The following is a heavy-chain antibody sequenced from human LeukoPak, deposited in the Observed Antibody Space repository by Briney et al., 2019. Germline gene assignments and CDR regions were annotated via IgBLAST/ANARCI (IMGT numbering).Heavy chain of an antibody. D-gene: IGHD3-9*01. CDR1: GGSISSYY. CDR2: IYTSGST. V-gene: IGHV4-4*07. CDR3: ARAPTRSSDILTGYLFDC. Sequence: SETLSLTCIVSGGSISSYYWSWIRQPAGKGLEWIGRIYTSGSTNYNPSLKSRVTMSVDTSKNQISLKLTSVSAADTAVYFCARAPTRSSDILTGYLFDCWGQGTLVTVSS. J-gene: IGHJ4*02.